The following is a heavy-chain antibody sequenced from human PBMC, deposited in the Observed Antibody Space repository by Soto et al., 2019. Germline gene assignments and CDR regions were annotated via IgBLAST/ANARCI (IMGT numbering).Heavy chain of an antibody. CDR2: IYYSGST. CDR1: GGSISGGDYY. J-gene: IGHJ5*02. CDR3: ARQLTTTSRSALNNWFDP. D-gene: IGHD4-4*01. Sequence: PSETRSLTCTVSGGSISGGDYYGSWIRQPPGKGLEWIGYIYYSGSTYYNPSLKSRVTISVDTSKNQFSLKLSSVTAADTAVYYCARQLTTTSRSALNNWFDPWGQGTLVTVSS. V-gene: IGHV4-30-4*01.